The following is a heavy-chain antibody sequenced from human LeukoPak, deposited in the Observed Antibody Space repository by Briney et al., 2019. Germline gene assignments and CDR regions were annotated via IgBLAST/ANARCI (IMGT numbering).Heavy chain of an antibody. V-gene: IGHV3-7*01. D-gene: IGHD2-21*01. CDR2: IKQVESEK. Sequence: TGGSLRISCTASGFSFSNHWMSWVRQAPGKGLDCVAKIKQVESEKYYVDSVRGRFTVSRDNARNSLYLQMTNLTAEDTAISRCARICGGWPKYYLDLWGQGALVTVSS. CDR3: ARICGGWPKYYLDL. CDR1: GFSFSNHW. J-gene: IGHJ4*02.